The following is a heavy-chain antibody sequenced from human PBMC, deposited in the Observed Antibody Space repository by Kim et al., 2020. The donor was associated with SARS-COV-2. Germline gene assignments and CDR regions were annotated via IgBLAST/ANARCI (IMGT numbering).Heavy chain of an antibody. Sequence: YIPYADSVKDRFTISRDNAKNSLSLQMNSLRANDTAVYYCARDRTVGYFDYWGRGTLVTVSS. V-gene: IGHV3-21*01. CDR2: YI. D-gene: IGHD4-4*01. CDR3: ARDRTVGYFDY. J-gene: IGHJ4*02.